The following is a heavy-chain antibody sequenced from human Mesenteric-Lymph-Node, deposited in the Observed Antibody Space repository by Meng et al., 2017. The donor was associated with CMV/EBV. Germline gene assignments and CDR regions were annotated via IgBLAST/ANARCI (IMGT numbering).Heavy chain of an antibody. D-gene: IGHD6-19*01. J-gene: IGHJ6*02. CDR2: IRYDGSNK. V-gene: IGHV3-30*02. Sequence: GESLKISCAASGFTFSSYSMNWVRQAPGKGLEWVAFIRYDGSNKYYAGSVKGRFTISRDNSKSTLYLQMNSLRAEDTAVYYCARPVVAGTIMWMTGMDVWGQGTTVTVSS. CDR3: ARPVVAGTIMWMTGMDV. CDR1: GFTFSSYS.